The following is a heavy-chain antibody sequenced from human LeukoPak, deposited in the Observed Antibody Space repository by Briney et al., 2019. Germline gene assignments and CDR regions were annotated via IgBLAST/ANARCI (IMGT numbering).Heavy chain of an antibody. CDR3: ARDRNSGSSLDI. V-gene: IGHV1-18*01. CDR2: ISTYNDNT. J-gene: IGHJ3*02. CDR1: GYSFTTHG. Sequence: ASVKVSCKASGYSFTTHGVSWVRQAPGQGLEWMGWISTYNDNTNYAQNLQGRVTMTKDTSTSTAYMELRSLRSDDTAVYYCARDRNSGSSLDIWGQGTMLTVSS. D-gene: IGHD6-6*01.